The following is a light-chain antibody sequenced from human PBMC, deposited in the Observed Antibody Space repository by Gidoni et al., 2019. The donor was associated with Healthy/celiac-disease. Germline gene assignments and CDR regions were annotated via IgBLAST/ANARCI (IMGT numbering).Light chain of an antibody. V-gene: IGKV2-28*01. J-gene: IGKJ1*01. CDR1: QSLLHSNGYNY. CDR3: MQALQTPRT. Sequence: DIVMTQSPLSLPVTPGEPASISCRSSQSLLHSNGYNYLDWYLQKPGQSPQLLIYLGSNRASGVPDRFSGIGSGTDFPLKISRVEAEDVGVSYCMQALQTPRTFGQGTKVEIK. CDR2: LGS.